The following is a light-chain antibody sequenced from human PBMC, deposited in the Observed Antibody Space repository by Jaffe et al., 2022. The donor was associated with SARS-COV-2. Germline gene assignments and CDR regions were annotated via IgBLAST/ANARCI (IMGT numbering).Light chain of an antibody. CDR1: NSDVGGYNY. V-gene: IGLV2-11*01. J-gene: IGLJ3*02. Sequence: QSALTQPRSVSGSPGQSVTISCTGTNSDVGGYNYVSWYQQRPGKAPKLMIYDVNKRPSGVPDRFSGSRSGNTASLTISGLQTEDEADYYCCSYRGSYTWVFGGGTKLTVL. CDR3: CSYRGSYTWV. CDR2: DVN.